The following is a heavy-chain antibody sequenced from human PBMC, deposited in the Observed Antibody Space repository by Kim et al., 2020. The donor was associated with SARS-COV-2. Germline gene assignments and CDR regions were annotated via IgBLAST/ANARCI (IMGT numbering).Heavy chain of an antibody. J-gene: IGHJ4*02. CDR1: GFSFSDYY. Sequence: GGSLRLSCAASGFSFSDYYMSWIRQAPGRGLEWISYISSRGSPIYYADSVRGRFTISRDNANNALFLQMSSLRPEDTAVYYGARGRSSGWAYWGQGALVSVSA. CDR2: ISSRGSPI. V-gene: IGHV3-11*01. D-gene: IGHD6-19*01. CDR3: ARGRSSGWAY.